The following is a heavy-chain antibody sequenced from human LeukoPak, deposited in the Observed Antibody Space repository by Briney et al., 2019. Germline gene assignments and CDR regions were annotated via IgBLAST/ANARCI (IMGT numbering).Heavy chain of an antibody. V-gene: IGHV1-69*06. CDR1: GGTFSSYA. CDR2: IIPIFGTA. CDR3: ARARFCGGDCYPYWYFDL. Sequence: SVKVSCKASGGTFSSYAISWVRQAPGQGLEWMGGIIPIFGTASYAQKFQGRVTITADKSTSTAYMELSSLRSEDTAVYYCARARFCGGDCYPYWYFDLWGRGTLVTVSS. J-gene: IGHJ2*01. D-gene: IGHD2-21*02.